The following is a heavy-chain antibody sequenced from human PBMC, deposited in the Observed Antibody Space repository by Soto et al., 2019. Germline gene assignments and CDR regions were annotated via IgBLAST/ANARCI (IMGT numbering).Heavy chain of an antibody. Sequence: GGSLRSSFAASGFSFRSYYMPWVRQAPGMVLDLVSSSSPSSIFLSYADSVKGRFTISIDNSNNSVNLQMNSLRAEDTAVYYCASVGPDYGSVSPFYYEYGGDGILVTVS. V-gene: IGHV3-21*06. J-gene: IGHJ4*01. CDR2: SSPSSIFL. CDR3: ASVGPDYGSVSPFYYEY. D-gene: IGHD3-10*01. CDR1: GFSFRSYY.